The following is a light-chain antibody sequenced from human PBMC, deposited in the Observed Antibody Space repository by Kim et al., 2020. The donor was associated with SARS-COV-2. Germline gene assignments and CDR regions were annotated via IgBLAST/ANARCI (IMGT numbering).Light chain of an antibody. CDR1: KLGDKY. J-gene: IGLJ2*01. CDR2: QDS. CDR3: QAWDSSAVV. Sequence: VSPGQTASITCSGDKLGDKYACWYQQKPGQSPVLVIYQDSKRPSGIPGRFSGSNSGNTATLTISGTQAMDEADYYCQAWDSSAVVFGGGTQLAVL. V-gene: IGLV3-1*01.